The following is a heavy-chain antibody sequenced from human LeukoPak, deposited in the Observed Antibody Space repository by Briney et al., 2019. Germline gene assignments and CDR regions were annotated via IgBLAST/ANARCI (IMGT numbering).Heavy chain of an antibody. V-gene: IGHV4-34*01. CDR3: ARERGRTYPRNYFDY. J-gene: IGHJ4*02. CDR2: INHSGST. Sequence: PSETLSLTCAVYGGSFSDYYWSWIRQPPGKGLEWIGEINHSGSTNYSPSLKSRVTISVDTSKNQFSLKLSSVTAADTAVYYCARERGRTYPRNYFDYWGQGTLVTVSS. D-gene: IGHD1-1*01. CDR1: GGSFSDYY.